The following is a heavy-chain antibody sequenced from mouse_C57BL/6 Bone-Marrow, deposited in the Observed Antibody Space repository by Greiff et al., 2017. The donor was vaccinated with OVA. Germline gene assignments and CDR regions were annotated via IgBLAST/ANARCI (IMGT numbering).Heavy chain of an antibody. J-gene: IGHJ4*01. CDR1: GFTFSDAW. CDR2: IRNKANNHAT. CDR3: TRRGNGYAMDY. V-gene: IGHV6-6*01. D-gene: IGHD2-1*01. Sequence: EVQRVESGGGLVQPGGSMKLSCAASGFTFSDAWMDWVRQSPEKGLEWVAEIRNKANNHATYYAESVKGRFTISRDDSKSSVYLQMNSLRAEDTGIYYCTRRGNGYAMDYWGQGTSVTVSS.